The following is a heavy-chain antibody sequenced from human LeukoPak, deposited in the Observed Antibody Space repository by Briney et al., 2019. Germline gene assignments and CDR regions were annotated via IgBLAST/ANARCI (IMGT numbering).Heavy chain of an antibody. V-gene: IGHV3-23*01. Sequence: GGSLRLSCAASGFTFSSYVMNWVRQAPGKGLEWVSGLSGNGFNTYYADSVKGRFTVSRDNSKNTLYLQMNSLRAEDTAVYYCAKNLRIRFLSAVFDIWGQGTMATVSS. D-gene: IGHD3-3*01. CDR3: AKNLRIRFLSAVFDI. CDR2: LSGNGFNT. CDR1: GFTFSSYV. J-gene: IGHJ3*02.